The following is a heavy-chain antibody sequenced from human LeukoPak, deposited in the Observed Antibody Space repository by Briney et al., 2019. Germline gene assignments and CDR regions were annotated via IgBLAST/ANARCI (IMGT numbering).Heavy chain of an antibody. CDR2: IYYSGST. V-gene: IGHV4-59*08. Sequence: SETLSLTCTVSGGSISSYYWSWIRQPPGRGLEWMGYIYYSGSTNYNPSLKSRVTISVDTSKNQFSLKLSSVTAADTAVYYCARLDYYGSGSYYYPYYGMDVWGQGTTVTVSS. CDR3: ARLDYYGSGSYYYPYYGMDV. CDR1: GGSISSYY. J-gene: IGHJ6*02. D-gene: IGHD3-10*01.